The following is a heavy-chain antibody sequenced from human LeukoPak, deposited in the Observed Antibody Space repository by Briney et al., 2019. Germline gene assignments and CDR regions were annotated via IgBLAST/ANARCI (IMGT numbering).Heavy chain of an antibody. Sequence: GASVKVSCKATGYTFSSYGVSWVRQAPGQGLEWMVWISGYNGNINYAQKLQGRVTMTTDTSTSTAYMELRSLISDDTAVYYCARVRCSGGSCYYFDYWGQGTQVAVSS. J-gene: IGHJ4*02. D-gene: IGHD2-15*01. V-gene: IGHV1-18*01. CDR2: ISGYNGNI. CDR3: ARVRCSGGSCYYFDY. CDR1: GYTFSSYG.